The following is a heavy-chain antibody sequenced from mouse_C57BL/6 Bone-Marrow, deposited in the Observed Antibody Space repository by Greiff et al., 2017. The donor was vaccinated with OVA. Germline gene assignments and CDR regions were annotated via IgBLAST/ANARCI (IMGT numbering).Heavy chain of an antibody. CDR2: IHPNSGST. V-gene: IGHV1-64*01. CDR3: ARRKLGRVYFDY. Sequence: QVQLQQPGAELVKPGASVKLSCKASGYTFTSYWMHWVKQRPGQGLEWIGMIHPNSGSTNYNEKFKSKATLTVDKSSSTAYMQLSSLTSEDSAVYYCARRKLGRVYFDYWGQGTTLTVSS. J-gene: IGHJ2*01. D-gene: IGHD4-1*01. CDR1: GYTFTSYW.